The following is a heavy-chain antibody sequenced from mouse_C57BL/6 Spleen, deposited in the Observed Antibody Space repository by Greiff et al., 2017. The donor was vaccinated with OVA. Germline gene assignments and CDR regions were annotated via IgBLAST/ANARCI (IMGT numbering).Heavy chain of an antibody. CDR2: IHPSDSDT. J-gene: IGHJ4*01. V-gene: IGHV1-74*01. CDR1: GYTFTSYW. D-gene: IGHD2-4*01. CDR3: AMGHYDYAMDY. Sequence: QVQLQQPGAELVKPGASVKVSCKASGYTFTSYWMHWVKQRPGQGLEWIGRIHPSDSDTNSNQKLKGKATLTLDKSSSTAYMQLSSLTSEDSAVYYGAMGHYDYAMDYWGQGTSVTVSS.